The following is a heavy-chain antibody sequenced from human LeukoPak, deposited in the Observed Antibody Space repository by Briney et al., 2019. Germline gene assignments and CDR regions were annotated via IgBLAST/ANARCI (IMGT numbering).Heavy chain of an antibody. CDR1: GYTFIDCY. CDR3: ARQSSGFFASDY. J-gene: IGHJ4*02. Sequence: GASVKVSCKASGYTFIDCYIHWVRQAPGQGLEWMGWINPNSGGTNYAQNFQGRVTMTRDPSVSTAYMELSWLKSDDTAVYFCARQSSGFFASDYWGQGTLVTVSS. V-gene: IGHV1-2*02. CDR2: INPNSGGT. D-gene: IGHD6-25*01.